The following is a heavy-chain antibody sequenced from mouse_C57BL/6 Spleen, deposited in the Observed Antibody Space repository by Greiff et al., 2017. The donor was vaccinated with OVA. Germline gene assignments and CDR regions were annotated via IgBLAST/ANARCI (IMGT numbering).Heavy chain of an antibody. D-gene: IGHD4-1*01. CDR1: GYTFTSYW. CDR3: ARLGWDVYFDV. CDR2: INPSNGGT. J-gene: IGHJ1*03. Sequence: QVQLQQPGTDLVKPGASVKLSCKASGYTFTSYWMHWVKQRPGQGLEWIGNINPSNGGTNYNEKFKSKATLTVDTSSSTAYMQLSSLTSEDSAVYYWARLGWDVYFDVWGTGTTVTVSS. V-gene: IGHV1-53*01.